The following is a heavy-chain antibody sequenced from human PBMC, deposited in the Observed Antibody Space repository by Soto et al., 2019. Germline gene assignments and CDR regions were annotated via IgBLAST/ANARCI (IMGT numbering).Heavy chain of an antibody. Sequence: QVQLVESGGGVGQPGRSLRLSCAASGFTFSSYAMHWVRQAPGKGLEWVAVISDDGSNKYYADSVKGRFTISRDNSKNTLYLHRISLRAEDTAVYYCAREMDPSIAAALQGWYYDYGMDVWGQGTTVTVSS. V-gene: IGHV3-30-3*01. CDR1: GFTFSSYA. J-gene: IGHJ6*02. D-gene: IGHD6-13*01. CDR3: AREMDPSIAAALQGWYYDYGMDV. CDR2: ISDDGSNK.